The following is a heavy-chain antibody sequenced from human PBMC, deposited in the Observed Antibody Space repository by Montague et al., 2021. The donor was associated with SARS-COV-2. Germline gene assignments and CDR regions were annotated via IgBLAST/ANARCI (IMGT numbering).Heavy chain of an antibody. Sequence: SETLSLTCTVSGGSISGYYWSWIRQSPGKGLEWIGYIYYSGSTKYNPFLESPVTVSVDRSKNQVSLKLSSVTPADTAVYYCARLLRSCSNGVCRTYYYYAMDVWGQGTTVTVSS. CDR3: ARLLRSCSNGVCRTYYYYAMDV. D-gene: IGHD2-8*01. J-gene: IGHJ6*02. V-gene: IGHV4-59*01. CDR2: IYYSGST. CDR1: GGSISGYY.